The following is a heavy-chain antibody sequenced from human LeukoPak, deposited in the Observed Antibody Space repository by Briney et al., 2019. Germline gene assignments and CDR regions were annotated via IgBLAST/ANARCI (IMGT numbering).Heavy chain of an antibody. V-gene: IGHV4-39*01. CDR2: IYTSGST. J-gene: IGHJ4*02. D-gene: IGHD3-10*01. Sequence: SETLSLTCTVSGGSIGSSSYYWGWIRQPPGKGLEWIGNIYTSGSTYYNPSLKSRVAISVDTSKNQFSLKLSSVTAADTAVYYCARRGGSGRSFDYWGQGTLVTVSS. CDR3: ARRGGSGRSFDY. CDR1: GGSIGSSSYY.